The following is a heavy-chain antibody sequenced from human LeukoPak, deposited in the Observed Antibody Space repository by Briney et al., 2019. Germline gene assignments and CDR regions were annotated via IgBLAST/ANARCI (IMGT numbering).Heavy chain of an antibody. CDR2: IKQDESKR. V-gene: IGHV3-7*01. Sequence: GGSLRLSCAASGFTFSNHWMRWVRQTPGKGLEWVANIKQDESKRYYVDSVKGRFTISRDNAKSSLYLQINSLRAEDTAVYYCAREASLYCSGNDCYWAFDRWGQGTLVTVSS. CDR3: AREASLYCSGNDCYWAFDR. J-gene: IGHJ5*02. D-gene: IGHD2-21*02. CDR1: GFTFSNHW.